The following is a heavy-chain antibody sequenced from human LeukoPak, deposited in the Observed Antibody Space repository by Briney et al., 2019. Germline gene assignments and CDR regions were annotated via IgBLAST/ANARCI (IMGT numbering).Heavy chain of an antibody. CDR2: IFYSGSS. D-gene: IGHD3-10*01. Sequence: SETLSLTCTVSGGSITTSTYYWGWIRQPPGKGLEWIGNIFYSGSSDCNPSLTSRVTISVDTSKNQFSLKLNSVTAADTAVYYCARLEYGSETSYRDWFFDLWGRGTLVTVSS. CDR3: ARLEYGSETSYRDWFFDL. J-gene: IGHJ2*01. V-gene: IGHV4-39*01. CDR1: GGSITTSTYY.